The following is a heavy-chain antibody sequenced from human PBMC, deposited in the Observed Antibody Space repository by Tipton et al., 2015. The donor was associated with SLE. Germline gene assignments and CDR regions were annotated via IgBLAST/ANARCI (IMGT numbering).Heavy chain of an antibody. CDR1: GYTFTGFH. D-gene: IGHD2-15*01. J-gene: IGHJ4*02. Sequence: QLVQSGAEVKKPGASVKISCKASGYTFTGFHIHWVRQAPGQGLEWMGIINPSGGTTNYAQKFQGRVTMSRDTSTRTVYMDLSSLRSEDTAVYYCARERSGGSLGFDYWGQGTLVTVSS. V-gene: IGHV1-46*01. CDR2: INPSGGTT. CDR3: ARERSGGSLGFDY.